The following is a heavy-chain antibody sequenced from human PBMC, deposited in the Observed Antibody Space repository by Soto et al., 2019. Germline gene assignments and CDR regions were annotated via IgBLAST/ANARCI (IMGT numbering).Heavy chain of an antibody. CDR2: ISSSSSYI. D-gene: IGHD1-26*01. V-gene: IGHV3-21*01. CDR1: GFTFSSYS. Sequence: PGGSLRLSCAASGFTFSSYSMNWVRQAPGKGLEWVSSISSSSSYIYYADSVKGRFTISRDNAKNSLYLQMNSLRAEDTAVYYCARDRGYSGSYYGPPGYYYGMDVWGQGTTVTVSS. J-gene: IGHJ6*02. CDR3: ARDRGYSGSYYGPPGYYYGMDV.